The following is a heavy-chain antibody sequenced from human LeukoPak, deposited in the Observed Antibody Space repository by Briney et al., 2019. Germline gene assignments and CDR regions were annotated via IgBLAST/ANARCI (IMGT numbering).Heavy chain of an antibody. Sequence: SETLSLTCTVSGGSISSSSYYWGWIRQPPGKGLEWIGSIYYSGSTYYSPSLKSRVTISVDTSKNQFSLKLSSVTAADTAVYYCAGTPGPVNYYYYGMDVWGQGTTVTVSS. CDR1: GGSISSSSYY. V-gene: IGHV4-39*01. CDR2: IYYSGST. J-gene: IGHJ6*02. CDR3: AGTPGPVNYYYYGMDV.